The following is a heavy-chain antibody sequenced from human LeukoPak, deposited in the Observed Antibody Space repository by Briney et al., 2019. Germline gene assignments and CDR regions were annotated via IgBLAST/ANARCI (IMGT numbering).Heavy chain of an antibody. CDR2: IYYSGST. CDR3: ARDGCSGGSCYDGMDV. Sequence: SETLSLTCTVSGGSFSSGSYYWSWIRQPPGTGLEWIGYIYYSGSTNYNPSLKSRVTISVDTSKNQFSLKLSSVTAADTAVYYCARDGCSGGSCYDGMDVWGKGTTVTVSS. V-gene: IGHV4-61*01. CDR1: GGSFSSGSYY. D-gene: IGHD2-15*01. J-gene: IGHJ6*04.